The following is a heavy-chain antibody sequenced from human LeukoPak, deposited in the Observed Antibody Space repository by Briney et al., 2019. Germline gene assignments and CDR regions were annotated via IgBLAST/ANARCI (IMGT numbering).Heavy chain of an antibody. CDR3: ARVRGYSSGALGY. V-gene: IGHV3-48*03. Sequence: GGSLRLSCAASGFTFSSYEMNWVRQAPGMGLEWVSYISRSGDNIYYADSLKGRFTISRDNANNSLFLQMNSLRVEDTAVYYCARVRGYSSGALGYWGQGTLVTVSS. CDR2: ISRSGDNI. D-gene: IGHD6-19*01. J-gene: IGHJ4*02. CDR1: GFTFSSYE.